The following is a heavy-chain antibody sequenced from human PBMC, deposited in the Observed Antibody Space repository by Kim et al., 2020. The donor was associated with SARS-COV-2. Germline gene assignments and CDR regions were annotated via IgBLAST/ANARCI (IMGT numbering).Heavy chain of an antibody. CDR3: ARRYNWFDP. V-gene: IGHV1-8*01. Sequence: GNTGYAQKFQGRVTMTRNTSISTAYMELSSLRSEDTAVYYCARRYNWFDPWGQGTLVTVSS. CDR2: GNT. J-gene: IGHJ5*02.